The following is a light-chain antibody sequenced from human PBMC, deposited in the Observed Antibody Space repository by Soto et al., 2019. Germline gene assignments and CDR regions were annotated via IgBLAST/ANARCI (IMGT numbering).Light chain of an antibody. CDR3: QQYGSSVT. CDR2: GAS. V-gene: IGKV3-20*01. CDR1: QSIGTY. J-gene: IGKJ4*01. Sequence: ILLTQSPCTLTLSSGERATLSCRASQSIGTYLAWYQQKPGQAPRLLIYGASNRATGIPERFSGSGSGTDFTLTISRPEPQDYAMYYCQQYGSSVTFGGGTKVDIK.